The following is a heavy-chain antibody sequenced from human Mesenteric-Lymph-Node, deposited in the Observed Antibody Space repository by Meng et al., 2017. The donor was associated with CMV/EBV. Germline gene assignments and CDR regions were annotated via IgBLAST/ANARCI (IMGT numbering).Heavy chain of an antibody. D-gene: IGHD1-26*01. Sequence: GGSLRLSCAASGFTVSSNYMSWVRQAPGKGLEWVSVIYSGGSTYYADSVKGRFTISRDNSKNTLYLQMNSLRAEDTAVYYCARNPNSGSYRDAFDIWGQGTMVTVSS. V-gene: IGHV3-53*01. CDR2: IYSGGST. CDR3: ARNPNSGSYRDAFDI. CDR1: GFTVSSNY. J-gene: IGHJ3*02.